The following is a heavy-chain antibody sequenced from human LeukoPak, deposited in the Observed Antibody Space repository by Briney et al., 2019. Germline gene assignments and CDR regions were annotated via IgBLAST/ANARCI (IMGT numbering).Heavy chain of an antibody. CDR3: ARVSIVGATDFDY. Sequence: SETLSLTCTVSGGSISSYYWSWIRQPPGKGLEWIGYIYYSGSTNYNPSLKSRVTISVDTSKNQFSLKLSSVTAADTAVYYCARVSIVGATDFDYWGQGTLVTVSS. CDR1: GGSISSYY. D-gene: IGHD1-26*01. CDR2: IYYSGST. V-gene: IGHV4-59*01. J-gene: IGHJ4*02.